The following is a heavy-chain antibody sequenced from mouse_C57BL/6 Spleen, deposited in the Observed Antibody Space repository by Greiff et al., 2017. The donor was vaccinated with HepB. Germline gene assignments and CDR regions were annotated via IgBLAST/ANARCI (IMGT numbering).Heavy chain of an antibody. CDR1: GYTFTSYW. J-gene: IGHJ4*01. CDR3: ARGVYDLDNAMDY. CDR2: INPSNGGT. Sequence: QVQLQQPGTELVKPGASVKLSCKASGYTFTSYWMHWVKQRPGQGLEWIGNINPSNGGTNYNEKFKSKATLTVDNSSSTAYMQLSSLTSEDSAVYYCARGVYDLDNAMDYWGQGTSVTVSS. D-gene: IGHD2-12*01. V-gene: IGHV1-53*01.